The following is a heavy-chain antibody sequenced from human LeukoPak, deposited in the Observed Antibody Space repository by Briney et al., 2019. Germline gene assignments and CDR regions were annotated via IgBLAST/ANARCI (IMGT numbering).Heavy chain of an antibody. D-gene: IGHD3-22*01. Sequence: GGSLRLSCAASGVTFSSYEMNWVRQAPGKGLEWVSYISSSGSTIYYADSVKGRFTISRDNAKNSLYLQMNSLRAEDTAVYYCARARYYYDSSGYYWDAFDIWGQGTMVTVSS. V-gene: IGHV3-48*03. CDR1: GVTFSSYE. CDR3: ARARYYYDSSGYYWDAFDI. J-gene: IGHJ3*02. CDR2: ISSSGSTI.